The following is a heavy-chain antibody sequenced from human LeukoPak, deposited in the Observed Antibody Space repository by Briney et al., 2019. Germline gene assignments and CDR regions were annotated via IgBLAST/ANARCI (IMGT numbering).Heavy chain of an antibody. CDR1: GFPFSGSA. V-gene: IGHV3-73*01. Sequence: GGSLKLSCAASGFPFSGSAMHWVRQASGKGLGGVGRIRSKANSYATAYAASVKGRFTISRDDSKNTAYLQMNSLKTEDTAVYYCTYEGGSYRPDYWGQGTLVTVSS. CDR3: TYEGGSYRPDY. J-gene: IGHJ4*02. D-gene: IGHD1-26*01. CDR2: IRSKANSYAT.